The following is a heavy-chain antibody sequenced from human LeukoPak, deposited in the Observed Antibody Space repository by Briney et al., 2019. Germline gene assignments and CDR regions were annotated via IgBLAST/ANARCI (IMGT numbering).Heavy chain of an antibody. J-gene: IGHJ3*02. Sequence: PSETLSLTCTVPGGSLSSYYWSWIRQPPGKGLEWIGYIYYSGSTNYNPSLKSRVTISVDTSKNQFSLKLSAVTAADTAVYYCARDWWSGYFRAFDIWGQGTMVTVSS. CDR3: ARDWWSGYFRAFDI. CDR2: IYYSGST. D-gene: IGHD3-3*01. CDR1: GGSLSSYY. V-gene: IGHV4-59*01.